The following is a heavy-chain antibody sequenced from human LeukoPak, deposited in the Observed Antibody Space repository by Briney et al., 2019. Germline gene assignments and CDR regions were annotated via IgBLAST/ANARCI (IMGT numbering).Heavy chain of an antibody. V-gene: IGHV3-30*04. Sequence: PGGSLRLSCAASGFTFSSHAMHWVRQAPGKGLEWVTLISYDGSSQYYADSVKGRFTISRDNSKNTLYLQMNSLRAEDTAVYYCAKERRGFYMDAWGTGTTVTISS. CDR3: AKERRGFYMDA. CDR1: GFTFSSHA. CDR2: ISYDGSSQ. J-gene: IGHJ6*03.